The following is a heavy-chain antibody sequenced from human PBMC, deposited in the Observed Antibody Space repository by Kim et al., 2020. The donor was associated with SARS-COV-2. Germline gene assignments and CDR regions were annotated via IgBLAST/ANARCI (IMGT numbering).Heavy chain of an antibody. V-gene: IGHV3-74*01. D-gene: IGHD2-21*01. CDR3: VVDSHYYYGMDV. CDR2: INSDGTSA. CDR1: GFTFSSFW. J-gene: IGHJ6*02. Sequence: GGSLRLSCAASGFTFSSFWMHWVRQAPGKGLVWVARINSDGTSARHADSVKGRFTIFRDNAKKTLYLEMNSLRADDTAVYYCVVDSHYYYGMDVWGQGTT.